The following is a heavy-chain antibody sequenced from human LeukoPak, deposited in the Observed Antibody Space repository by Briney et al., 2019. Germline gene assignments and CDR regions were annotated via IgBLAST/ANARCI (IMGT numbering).Heavy chain of an antibody. V-gene: IGHV4-59*01. Sequence: SETLSLTCIVSGGSISSYYWSWIRQPPGKGLEWIGYIYYSGSTNYNPSLKSRVTISVDTSKKQFSLKLSSVTAADTAVYYCARGGSCSSTSCSFDYWGQGTLVTVSS. CDR1: GGSISSYY. CDR3: ARGGSCSSTSCSFDY. CDR2: IYYSGST. D-gene: IGHD2-2*01. J-gene: IGHJ4*02.